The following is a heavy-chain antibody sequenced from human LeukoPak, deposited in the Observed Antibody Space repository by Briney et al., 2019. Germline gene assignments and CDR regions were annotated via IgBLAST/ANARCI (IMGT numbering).Heavy chain of an antibody. CDR2: TYYRSKWYN. CDR3: ARGQSWAVGATTAEYFQH. Sequence: SQTLSLTCAISGDSVSSNSAAWNWIRQSPSRGLEWLGRTYYRSKWYNDYAVSVKSRITINPDTSKNQFSLQLSSVTAADTAVYYCARGQSWAVGATTAEYFQHWGQGTLVTVSS. CDR1: GDSVSSNSAA. J-gene: IGHJ1*01. V-gene: IGHV6-1*01. D-gene: IGHD1-26*01.